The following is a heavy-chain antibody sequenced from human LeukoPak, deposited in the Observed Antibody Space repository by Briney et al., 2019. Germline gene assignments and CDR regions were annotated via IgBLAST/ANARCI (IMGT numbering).Heavy chain of an antibody. CDR1: GVSIGTYY. D-gene: IGHD4-17*01. V-gene: IGHV4-59*08. J-gene: IGHJ4*02. Sequence: PSETLSLTCSVSGVSIGTYYWSWVRQLPGKGLEWIGYINYRGTTSYSPSLKSRVTISVDTSKNQFFLNLRSATAADTAVYYCARLEDYVLEYWGLGTLVTVSS. CDR2: INYRGTT. CDR3: ARLEDYVLEY.